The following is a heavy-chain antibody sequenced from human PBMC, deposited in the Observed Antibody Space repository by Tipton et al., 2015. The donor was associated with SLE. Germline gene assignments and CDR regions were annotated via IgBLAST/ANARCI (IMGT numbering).Heavy chain of an antibody. D-gene: IGHD3-3*01. CDR2: INPNSGGT. CDR3: ARLLDYDFWSSRYYFDY. J-gene: IGHJ4*02. CDR1: GYSFTGYY. Sequence: QSGPEVKKPGASVKVSCKASGYSFTGYYMHWVRQAPGQGLEWMGWINPNSGGTNYAQKFQGRVTMTRDRSIRTAYMELSRLISDDTAVYYCARLLDYDFWSSRYYFDYWGQGTLVTVSS. V-gene: IGHV1-2*02.